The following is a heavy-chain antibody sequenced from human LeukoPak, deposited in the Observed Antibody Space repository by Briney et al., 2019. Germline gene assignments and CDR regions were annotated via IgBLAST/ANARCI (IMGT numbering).Heavy chain of an antibody. CDR3: AITTVPYGAGGAFDI. Sequence: KSSETLSLTCTVSGGSISSGSFYWGWIRQPPGKGLEWIGIMYYSGSTYYNPSLRSRVIISVDTSKNQFSLKLSSVTAADTAVYCCAITTVPYGAGGAFDIWGQGTMVTVSS. CDR1: GGSISSGSFY. CDR2: MYYSGST. D-gene: IGHD4-17*01. V-gene: IGHV4-39*01. J-gene: IGHJ3*02.